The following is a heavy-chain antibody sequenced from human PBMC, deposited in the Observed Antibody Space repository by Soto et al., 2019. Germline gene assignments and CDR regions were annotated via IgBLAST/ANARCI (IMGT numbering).Heavy chain of an antibody. J-gene: IGHJ5*02. CDR1: GFSLSTSGVG. Sequence: QITLKESGPTLVKPTQTLTLTCTFSGFSLSTSGVGVGWIRQPPGKALEWLALIYWDDDKRYSPSLKSRLTITKDTSKNQVVLTMTNMDPVDTATYYCAHIPSYIVLVPAAMSNRHWGRNNWFDPWGQGTLVTVSS. CDR3: AHIPSYIVLVPAAMSNRHWGRNNWFDP. CDR2: IYWDDDK. D-gene: IGHD2-2*01. V-gene: IGHV2-5*02.